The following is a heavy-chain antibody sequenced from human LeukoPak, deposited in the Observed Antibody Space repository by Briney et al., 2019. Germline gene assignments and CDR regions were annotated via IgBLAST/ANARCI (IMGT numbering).Heavy chain of an antibody. CDR1: GFTFSNYW. D-gene: IGHD2-2*01. J-gene: IGHJ4*02. V-gene: IGHV3-74*01. Sequence: GGSRRLSCAASGFTFSNYWMHWFRQGPGEGLVWVSRISTDGSSTTYADSVKGRFTISRDNAKNTLYLQMNSLRAEDTAIYYCGRGFALVPAGIPDYWGQGILVTVSS. CDR2: ISTDGSST. CDR3: GRGFALVPAGIPDY.